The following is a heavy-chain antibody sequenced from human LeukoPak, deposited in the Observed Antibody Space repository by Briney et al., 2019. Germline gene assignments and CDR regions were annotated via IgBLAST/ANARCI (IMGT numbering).Heavy chain of an antibody. Sequence: PGGSLRLSCAASGFTFSSYWMHWVRQAPGKGLVWVSRINSDGSSTSYADSVKGRFTISRDNAKNTLYLQMNSLRAEDTAVYYCARDYRAGVVEQQLVRADWGQGTLVTVSS. J-gene: IGHJ4*02. CDR3: ARDYRAGVVEQQLVRAD. CDR2: INSDGSST. V-gene: IGHV3-74*01. D-gene: IGHD6-13*01. CDR1: GFTFSSYW.